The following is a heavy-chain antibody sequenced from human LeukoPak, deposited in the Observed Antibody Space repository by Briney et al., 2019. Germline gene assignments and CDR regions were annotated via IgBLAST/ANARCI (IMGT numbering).Heavy chain of an antibody. CDR1: GFTFGIYA. CDR3: AKLLNDYGDYYFDY. Sequence: GGSLRLSCAASGFTFGIYAMSWVRQAPGQGLDWVSAISARDGSTYYADSVKGRFTISRDNSKNTLYLQMNSLRAEDTAVYYCAKLLNDYGDYYFDYWGQGTLVTVSS. D-gene: IGHD4-17*01. CDR2: ISARDGST. V-gene: IGHV3-23*01. J-gene: IGHJ4*02.